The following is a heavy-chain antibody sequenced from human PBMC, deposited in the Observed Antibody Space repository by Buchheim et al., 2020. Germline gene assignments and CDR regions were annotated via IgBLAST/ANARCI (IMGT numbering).Heavy chain of an antibody. CDR2: IYYSGST. V-gene: IGHV4-31*03. Sequence: QVQLQESGPGLVKPSQTLSLTCTVSGGSISSGGYYWSWNRQHPGKGLEWSGYIYYSGSTYYNPSLQRRVTISVDTSNNQFLLKLSSVTDADTAVYYCARDLSCSSTSCYSSYDYGMDVWGQGTT. CDR1: GGSISSGGYY. J-gene: IGHJ6*02. D-gene: IGHD2-2*01. CDR3: ARDLSCSSTSCYSSYDYGMDV.